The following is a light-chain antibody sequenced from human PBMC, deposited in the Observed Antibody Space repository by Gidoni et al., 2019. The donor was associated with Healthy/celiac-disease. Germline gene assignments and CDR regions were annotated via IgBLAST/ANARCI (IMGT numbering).Light chain of an antibody. CDR1: QSVTSSQ. CDR2: GAS. Sequence: EIVLTQSPGTLSLSPGERATLSCRASQSVTSSQLAWYQQKPGQSPSFLIYGASARAPDTPDRFSGSGSGSDFTLTISRLEPEDFGVYYCHQYGSSPFTFGPGTKLDIK. CDR3: HQYGSSPFT. J-gene: IGKJ3*01. V-gene: IGKV3-20*01.